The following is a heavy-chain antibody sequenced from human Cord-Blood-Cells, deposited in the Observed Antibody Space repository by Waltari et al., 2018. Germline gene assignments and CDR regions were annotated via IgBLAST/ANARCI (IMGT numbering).Heavy chain of an antibody. J-gene: IGHJ4*02. Sequence: QVQLVQSGAEVKKPGSSVKVSCKASGGTFSSYAISWVRQAPGQGLEWRGGIIPIFGTENYAQRFQGRVTITAEESTSTAYMELSSLRSEDTAVYYCATLQIRPVAGSDYWGQGTLVTVSS. CDR1: GGTFSSYA. V-gene: IGHV1-69*01. CDR2: IIPIFGTE. CDR3: ATLQIRPVAGSDY. D-gene: IGHD6-19*01.